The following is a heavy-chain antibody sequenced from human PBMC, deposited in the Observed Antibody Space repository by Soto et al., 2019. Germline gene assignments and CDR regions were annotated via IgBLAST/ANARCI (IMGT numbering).Heavy chain of an antibody. D-gene: IGHD3-10*02. V-gene: IGHV3-48*02. Sequence: GSLRLSCVASGFTFRSYSLNWVRQAPGKGLEWVSYISSSSGTIYYADSVKGRFTISRDNAENSLYLQMNSLRDDDTAVYYCARESVIFGKAGPKSTIDFRGPGTRVTVSS. J-gene: IGHJ4*02. CDR1: GFTFRSYS. CDR3: ARESVIFGKAGPKSTIDF. CDR2: ISSSSGTI.